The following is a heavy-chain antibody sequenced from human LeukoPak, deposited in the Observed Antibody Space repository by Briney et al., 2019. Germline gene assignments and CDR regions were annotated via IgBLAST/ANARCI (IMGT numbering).Heavy chain of an antibody. CDR1: GYTCTSYG. CDR2: ISAYNGNT. CDR3: ARDPGIAAAERGFDY. Sequence: ASVKVSCKASGYTCTSYGISWVRQAPGQGLEWMGWISAYNGNTNYAQKLQGRVTMTTDTSTSTAYMELRSLRSDDTAVYYCARDPGIAAAERGFDYWGQGTLVTVSS. D-gene: IGHD6-13*01. V-gene: IGHV1-18*01. J-gene: IGHJ4*02.